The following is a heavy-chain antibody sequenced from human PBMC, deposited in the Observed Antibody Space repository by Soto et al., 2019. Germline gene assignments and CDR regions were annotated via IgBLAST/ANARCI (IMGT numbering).Heavy chain of an antibody. J-gene: IGHJ4*02. CDR1: GFTFSSSG. CDR3: AKGSVDTAMVLDY. D-gene: IGHD5-18*01. Sequence: GGSLRLSCAASGFTFSSSGMHWVRQAPGKGLEWVAVISDDGSNKYYADSVKGRFTSSRDNSKNTLYLQMNSLRAEDTAVYYCAKGSVDTAMVLDYWGQGTLVTVS. CDR2: ISDDGSNK. V-gene: IGHV3-30*18.